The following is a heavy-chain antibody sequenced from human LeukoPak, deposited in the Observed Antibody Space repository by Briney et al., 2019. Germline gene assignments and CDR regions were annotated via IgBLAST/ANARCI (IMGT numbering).Heavy chain of an antibody. CDR1: GGSISSSSYY. CDR2: IYYSGST. Sequence: SETLSLTCTVSGGSISSSSYYWGWIRQPPGKGLEWIGSIYYSGSTYYNPSLKSRVTISVDTSKNQFSLKLSSVTAADTAVYYCARSGYSNYWMRGRDFDYWGQGTLVTVSS. V-gene: IGHV4-39*01. J-gene: IGHJ4*02. CDR3: ARSGYSNYWMRGRDFDY. D-gene: IGHD4-11*01.